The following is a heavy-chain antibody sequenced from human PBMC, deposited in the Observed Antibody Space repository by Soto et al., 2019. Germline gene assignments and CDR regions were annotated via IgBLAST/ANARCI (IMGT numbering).Heavy chain of an antibody. V-gene: IGHV1-2*02. J-gene: IGHJ4*02. CDR2: INPNSGGT. CDR1: GYTFSGFY. Sequence: ASVKVCCKASGYTFSGFYMHWVRQAPGQGLEWMGWINPNSGGTKSAEKFQGRVTMTRDTSISTAYMELSRLTSDDTAVYYCASAAVTGTAGLDFWGQGTQVTVSS. D-gene: IGHD6-19*01. CDR3: ASAAVTGTAGLDF.